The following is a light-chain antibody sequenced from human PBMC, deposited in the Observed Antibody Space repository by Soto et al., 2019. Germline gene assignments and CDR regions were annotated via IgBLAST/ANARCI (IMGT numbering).Light chain of an antibody. J-gene: IGKJ5*01. CDR2: GAS. CDR1: QGISSY. Sequence: DIQLTQSPSFLSASVGDRVTITCRASQGISSYLAWYQQKPGKAPKLLIYGASTLQSGVPSRFSGSGSGTEFTLTVSSLQPEDFATYYCQQLNGYPLTFGQGTRLEIK. V-gene: IGKV1-9*01. CDR3: QQLNGYPLT.